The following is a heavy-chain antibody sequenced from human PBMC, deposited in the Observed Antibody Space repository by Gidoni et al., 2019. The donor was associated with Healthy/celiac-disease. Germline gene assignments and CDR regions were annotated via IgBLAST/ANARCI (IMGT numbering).Heavy chain of an antibody. CDR3: VRVRLRDIVVVPVHRGIAVAGLADY. CDR2: ISSSSSTI. V-gene: IGHV3-48*01. D-gene: IGHD2-2*01. CDR1: GFTFSSYS. J-gene: IGHJ4*02. Sequence: EVQLVESGGGLVQPGGSLSLSCAASGFTFSSYSMNWVRQAPGKGLEWVSYISSSSSTIYYADSVKGRFTISRDNAKNSLYLQMNSLRAEDTAVYYCVRVRLRDIVVVPVHRGIAVAGLADYWGQGTLVTVSS.